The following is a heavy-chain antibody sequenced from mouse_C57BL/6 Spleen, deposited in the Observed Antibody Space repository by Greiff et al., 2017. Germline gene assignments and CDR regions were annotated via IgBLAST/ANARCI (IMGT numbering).Heavy chain of an antibody. CDR3: AREDYSNYYAMDY. D-gene: IGHD2-5*01. J-gene: IGHJ4*01. CDR2: IYPSDSET. Sequence: QVHVKQPGAELVRPGSSVKLSCKASGYTFTSYWMDWVKQRPGQGLEWIGNIYPSDSETHYNQKFKDKATLTVDKSSSTAYMQLSSLTSEDSAVYYCAREDYSNYYAMDYWGQGTSVTVSS. CDR1: GYTFTSYW. V-gene: IGHV1-61*01.